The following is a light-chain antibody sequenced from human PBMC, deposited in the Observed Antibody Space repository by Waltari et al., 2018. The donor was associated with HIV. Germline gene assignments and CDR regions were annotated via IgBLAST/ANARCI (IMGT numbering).Light chain of an antibody. J-gene: IGLJ2*01. CDR2: DVT. V-gene: IGLV2-14*01. CDR1: SSAVGGYGY. Sequence: QSALTPPASVSGSPGPSITISCPGPSSAVGGYGYVSWYQQHPGKAPKLIIYDVTNRPSGVSNRFSGSKSGNTASLTISGLQAEDEADYYCSSYTTSSTVVFGGGTKLTVL. CDR3: SSYTTSSTVV.